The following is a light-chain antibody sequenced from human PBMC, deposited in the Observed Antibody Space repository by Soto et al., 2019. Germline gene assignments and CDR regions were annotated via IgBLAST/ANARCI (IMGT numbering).Light chain of an antibody. V-gene: IGKV3-11*01. CDR3: QQRSSWPFT. CDR1: QSIGNY. J-gene: IGKJ3*01. CDR2: ATS. Sequence: EVVLTQSPATLSLSPGEGATLSCRASQSIGNYLAWCQQKPGQAPRLLIYATSNRATGIPARFSGSGSGTDFTLTISSLEPEDFAVYYCQQRSSWPFTFGPGTKVDTK.